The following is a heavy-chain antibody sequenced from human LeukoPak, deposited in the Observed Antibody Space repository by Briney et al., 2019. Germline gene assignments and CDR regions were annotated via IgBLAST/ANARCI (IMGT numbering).Heavy chain of an antibody. CDR3: ARDSPSVGDVDY. Sequence: SQTLSLTCSVSGGSISSGSYYWSWIRQPAGKGLEWIGRIYASGSTNYNPSLKSRLTISVDTSKNQFSLKLSSVTAADTAVYYCARDSPSVGDVDYWGQGILVTVSS. J-gene: IGHJ4*02. CDR2: IYASGST. D-gene: IGHD1-26*01. CDR1: GGSISSGSYY. V-gene: IGHV4-61*02.